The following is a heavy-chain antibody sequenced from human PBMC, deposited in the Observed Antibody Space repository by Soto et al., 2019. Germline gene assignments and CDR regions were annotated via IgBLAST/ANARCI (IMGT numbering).Heavy chain of an antibody. J-gene: IGHJ4*02. CDR3: ATRGSGSYFDY. CDR2: ISGSGGST. CDR1: GFTFSSYA. V-gene: IGHV3-23*01. Sequence: EVQLLESGGGLVQPGGSLRLSCAASGFTFSSYAMRWVRQAPGKGLEWVSAISGSGGSTYYADSVKCLFTISRDNSKNTLYLQMNSLRAEDTAVYYCATRGSGSYFDYWGQGTLVTVSS. D-gene: IGHD1-26*01.